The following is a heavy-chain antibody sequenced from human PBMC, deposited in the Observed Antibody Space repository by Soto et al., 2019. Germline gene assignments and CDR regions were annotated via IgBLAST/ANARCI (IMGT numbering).Heavy chain of an antibody. J-gene: IGHJ4*02. Sequence: ASVKVSCKASGYTFTSYAMHWVRQAPGQRLEWMGWINAGNGNTKYSQKFQGRVTITRDTSASTAYMELSSLRSDDTAVYYCARDSGYSGSLIDYWGQGTLVTVSS. D-gene: IGHD1-26*01. CDR1: GYTFTSYA. CDR3: ARDSGYSGSLIDY. V-gene: IGHV1-3*01. CDR2: INAGNGNT.